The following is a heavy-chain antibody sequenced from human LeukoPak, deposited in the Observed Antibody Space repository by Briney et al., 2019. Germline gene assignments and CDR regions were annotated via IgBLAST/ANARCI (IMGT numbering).Heavy chain of an antibody. CDR3: AREHVDYFDY. CDR2: ISSSSSYI. CDR1: GFTFSSYS. J-gene: IGHJ4*02. V-gene: IGHV3-21*01. Sequence: GGSLRLSCAASGFTFSSYSMNWVRQAPGKGLEWVSSISSSSSYIYYADSAKGRFTISRDNAKTSLYMQMNSLRAEATAVYYCAREHVDYFDYWGQGTLVTVSS.